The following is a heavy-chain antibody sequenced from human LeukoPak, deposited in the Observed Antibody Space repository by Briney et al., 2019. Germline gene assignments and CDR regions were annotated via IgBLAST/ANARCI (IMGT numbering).Heavy chain of an antibody. CDR3: AREPRYYGYYYYYMDV. CDR1: GGSISTSSYY. V-gene: IGHV4-39*07. D-gene: IGHD3-10*01. CDR2: IFYSGST. Sequence: RASETLSLTCTVSGGSISTSSYYWGWVRQPPGKGLEWIGNIFYSGSTYYSPSLKSRVTISLDTSRNQFSLKLSSVTAADTAVYYCAREPRYYGYYYYYMDVWGKGTTVTISS. J-gene: IGHJ6*03.